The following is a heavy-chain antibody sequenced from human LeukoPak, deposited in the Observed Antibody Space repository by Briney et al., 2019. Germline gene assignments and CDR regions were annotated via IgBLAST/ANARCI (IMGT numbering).Heavy chain of an antibody. Sequence: GGSLRLSCAASGFTFRFYAMTWVRQAPGKGLEWVSAITGGGDNTYYADSVKGRFSISRDNSKNTLYQQMNSLRAEDTAVYYCAKEFIPRIGELFTYSEFDYWGQGTLVTVSS. J-gene: IGHJ4*02. D-gene: IGHD3-10*01. CDR2: ITGGGDNT. V-gene: IGHV3-23*01. CDR1: GFTFRFYA. CDR3: AKEFIPRIGELFTYSEFDY.